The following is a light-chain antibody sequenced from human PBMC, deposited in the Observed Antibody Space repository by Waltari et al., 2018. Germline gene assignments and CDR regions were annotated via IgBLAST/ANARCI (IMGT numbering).Light chain of an antibody. CDR2: EVI. V-gene: IGLV2-23*02. CDR1: TRDVGNYNL. J-gene: IGLJ1*01. CDR3: CSYAGSGTYV. Sequence: QSALTQPASVSGPTGQSITISCTGTTRDVGNYNLVSWYQQHPGKAPKLMVCEVIKRPSGVSDRSSGSKSGNTASLTISGLQAEDEADYYCCSYAGSGTYVFGTGTKVTVL.